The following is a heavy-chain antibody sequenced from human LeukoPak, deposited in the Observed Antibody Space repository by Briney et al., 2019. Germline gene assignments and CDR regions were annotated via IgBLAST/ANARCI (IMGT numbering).Heavy chain of an antibody. CDR2: IWYDGSNK. Sequence: GGSLRLSCAASGSTFSSYGVHWVRQAPGKGLEWVAVIWYDGSNKYYVDSVKGRFTISRDNSKNTLYLQMNSLRAEDTAVYYCARDQNEGYGDYFYYFDYWGQGTLVTVSS. CDR3: ARDQNEGYGDYFYYFDY. V-gene: IGHV3-33*01. CDR1: GSTFSSYG. J-gene: IGHJ4*02. D-gene: IGHD4-17*01.